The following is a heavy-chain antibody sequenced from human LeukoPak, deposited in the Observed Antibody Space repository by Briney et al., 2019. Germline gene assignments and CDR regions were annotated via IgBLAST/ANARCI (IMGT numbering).Heavy chain of an antibody. Sequence: PGGSLRLSCAASGFTFSSYAMSWVRQAPGKGLEWVSAISGSGGSTYYADSVKGRFTISRDNSKNTLYLQMNSLRAEDTAVYYCATWYGAVTEPNLPNWGQGTLVTVSS. J-gene: IGHJ4*02. V-gene: IGHV3-23*01. D-gene: IGHD3-10*01. CDR3: ATWYGAVTEPNLPN. CDR1: GFTFSSYA. CDR2: ISGSGGST.